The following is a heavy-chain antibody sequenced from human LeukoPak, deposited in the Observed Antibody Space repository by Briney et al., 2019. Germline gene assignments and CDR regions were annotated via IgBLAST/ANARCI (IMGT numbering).Heavy chain of an antibody. Sequence: GGSLRLSCAASGFTFSNHWMPWVRQTPGKGPVWVSRIRSDGGTIDYADSVRGRFTISRDNAKNTLSLQMNSLGAEDTAVYYCARETTASGNFFDSWGQGTLVTGSS. J-gene: IGHJ4*02. CDR3: ARETTASGNFFDS. CDR1: GFTFSNHW. CDR2: IRSDGGTI. D-gene: IGHD4-17*01. V-gene: IGHV3-74*01.